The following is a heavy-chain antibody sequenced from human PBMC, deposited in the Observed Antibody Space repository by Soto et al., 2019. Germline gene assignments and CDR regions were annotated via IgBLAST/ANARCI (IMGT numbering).Heavy chain of an antibody. CDR1: GFTFSSYA. Sequence: QVQLVESGGGVVQPGRSLRLSCAASGFTFSSYAMHWVRQARGKGLEWVAVISYDGSNKYYADSVKGRFTISRDNSKNTLYLQMNSLRAEDTAVYYCARVGIAVAGDEVYYYYGMDVWGQGTTVTVSS. CDR3: ARVGIAVAGDEVYYYYGMDV. J-gene: IGHJ6*02. CDR2: ISYDGSNK. V-gene: IGHV3-30-3*01. D-gene: IGHD6-19*01.